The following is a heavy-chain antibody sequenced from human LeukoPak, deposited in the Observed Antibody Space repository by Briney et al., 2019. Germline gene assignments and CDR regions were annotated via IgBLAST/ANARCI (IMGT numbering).Heavy chain of an antibody. CDR1: GFTFSSYA. CDR3: ARRGHGYGSPFDY. J-gene: IGHJ4*02. CDR2: IYGGDNI. D-gene: IGHD5-18*01. V-gene: IGHV3-66*04. Sequence: GGSLRLSCAASGFTFSSYAMSWVRQAPGKGLEWVSMIYGGDNIYYTDSVKGRFTISRDNSKNTLDLQMNSLRVEDTAVYYCARRGHGYGSPFDYWGQGTLVTVSS.